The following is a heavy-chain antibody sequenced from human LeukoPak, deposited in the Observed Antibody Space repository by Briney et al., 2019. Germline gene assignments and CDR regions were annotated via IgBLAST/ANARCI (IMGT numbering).Heavy chain of an antibody. CDR2: ISGNGDSA. CDR3: AKEDCTRTNCYNNF. Sequence: LPGGSLRLSCAASGFPFSSYAMSWVRQAPGRGLEWVSDISGNGDSAYYADSVKGRFTISRDNSKNTLYLQMNSLRAEDTAVYHCAKEDCTRTNCYNNFWGQGILVTVSS. V-gene: IGHV3-23*01. J-gene: IGHJ4*02. D-gene: IGHD2-2*01. CDR1: GFPFSSYA.